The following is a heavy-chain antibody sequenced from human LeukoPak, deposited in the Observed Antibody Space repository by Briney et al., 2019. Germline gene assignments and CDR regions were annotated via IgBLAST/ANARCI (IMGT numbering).Heavy chain of an antibody. CDR3: ARARVTIFGVATAFDI. CDR2: ISSSGSTI. V-gene: IGHV3-11*04. Sequence: GGSLRLSCAASGFTFSDYYMSWIRQAPGKGLEWVSYISSSGSTIYYADSVKGRFTISRDNAKNSLYLQMNSRRAEDTAVYYCARARVTIFGVATAFDIWGQGTMVTVSS. D-gene: IGHD3-3*01. J-gene: IGHJ3*02. CDR1: GFTFSDYY.